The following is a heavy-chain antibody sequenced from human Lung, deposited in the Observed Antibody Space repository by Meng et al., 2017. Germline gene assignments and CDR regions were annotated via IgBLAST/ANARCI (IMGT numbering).Heavy chain of an antibody. J-gene: IGHJ4*02. V-gene: IGHV3-30*18. D-gene: IGHD6-13*01. CDR1: GFTFSSYG. CDR3: AKDLSKQQQLGELDY. CDR2: ISYDGSNK. Sequence: QVQLVESGGGVVQLGTSLRLSCSASGFTFSSYGMHWVRQVPGEGLEWVAVISYDGSNKYDADSVKGRFTIARDNTKNTLYLQMNSLRAEDTAVYYCAKDLSKQQQLGELDYWGQGTLVTVSS.